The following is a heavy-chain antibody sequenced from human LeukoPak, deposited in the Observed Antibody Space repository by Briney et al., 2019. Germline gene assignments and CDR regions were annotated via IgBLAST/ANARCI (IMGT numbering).Heavy chain of an antibody. D-gene: IGHD6-13*01. J-gene: IGHJ4*02. Sequence: GGSLRLSCAASGFSFSDYWMQWVRQAPGKGLVWISRITSDGSGANYADSVKGRFTISRDNSKSTLYLQMNSLRAEDTAVYYCAKDRYSGLNTIDYWGQGTLVTVSS. V-gene: IGHV3-74*01. CDR3: AKDRYSGLNTIDY. CDR2: ITSDGSGA. CDR1: GFSFSDYW.